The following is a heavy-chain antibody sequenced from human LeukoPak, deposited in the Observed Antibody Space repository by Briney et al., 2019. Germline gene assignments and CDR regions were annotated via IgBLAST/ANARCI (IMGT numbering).Heavy chain of an antibody. V-gene: IGHV3-23*01. CDR2: ISGSGGST. Sequence: GGSLRLSCAASGFTFSSYAMSWFRQAPGKGLEWVSAISGSGGSTYYADSVKGRFTISRDNSKNTLYLQMNSLRAEDTAVYYCAKESGSGIQLWLLDYWGQGTLVTVSS. J-gene: IGHJ4*02. CDR3: AKESGSGIQLWLLDY. CDR1: GFTFSSYA. D-gene: IGHD5-18*01.